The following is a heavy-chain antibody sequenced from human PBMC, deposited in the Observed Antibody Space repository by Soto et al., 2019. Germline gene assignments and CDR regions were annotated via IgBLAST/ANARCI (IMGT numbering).Heavy chain of an antibody. J-gene: IGHJ5*02. V-gene: IGHV4-59*01. CDR2: IYYSGST. CDR1: GGSISTYY. Sequence: SETLSLTCTVSGGSISTYYWSWIRQPPGKGLECIGYIYYSGSTNYNPSLKSRVSISVDTSRNQLSLKLSSVTAADTAVYYCARDLNGASYYDGSGAPNWFDPWGQGTLVTVSS. CDR3: ARDLNGASYYDGSGAPNWFDP. D-gene: IGHD3-22*01.